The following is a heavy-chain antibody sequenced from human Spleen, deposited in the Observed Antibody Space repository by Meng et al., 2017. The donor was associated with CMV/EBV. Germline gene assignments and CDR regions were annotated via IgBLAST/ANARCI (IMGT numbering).Heavy chain of an antibody. CDR3: ARDGEIVVVPAAIPNWFDP. CDR2: IYYSGST. CDR1: GGSISSSRYY. J-gene: IGHJ5*02. V-gene: IGHV4-39*07. D-gene: IGHD2-2*01. Sequence: GSLRLSCTVSGGSISSSRYYWGWIRQPPGKGLEWIGSIYYSGSTYYNPSLKSRVTISVDTSKNQFSLKLSSVTAADTAVYYCARDGEIVVVPAAIPNWFDPWGQGTLVTVSS.